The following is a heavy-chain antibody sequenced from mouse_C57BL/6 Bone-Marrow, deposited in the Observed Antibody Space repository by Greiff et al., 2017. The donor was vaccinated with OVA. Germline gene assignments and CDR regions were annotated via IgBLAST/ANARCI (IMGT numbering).Heavy chain of an antibody. CDR1: GYTFTSYW. J-gene: IGHJ2*01. V-gene: IGHV1-72*01. CDR3: ETGNFDYLDD. CDR2: IDPNSGGT. Sequence: QVQLQQPGAELVKPGASVKLSCKASGYTFTSYWMHWVKQRPGRGLEWIGRIDPNSGGTKYNEKFKSKATLTVDKPSSPAYMQLSSLTSEEAAVYYCETGNFDYLDDWGQGTTRTVSA.